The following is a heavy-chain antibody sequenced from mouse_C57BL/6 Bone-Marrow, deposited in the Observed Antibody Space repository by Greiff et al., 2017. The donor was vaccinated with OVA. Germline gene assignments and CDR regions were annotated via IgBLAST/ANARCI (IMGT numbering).Heavy chain of an antibody. CDR2: IYPSDSET. Sequence: VQLQQPGAELVRPGSSVKLSCKASGYTFTSYWLDWVKQRPGQGLEWIGNIYPSDSETHYNQKFKDKATLTVDKSSSTAYMQLSSLTSEDSAVYYCARKGAMDDYDGYWGQGTTLTVSS. J-gene: IGHJ2*01. CDR3: ARKGAMDDYDGY. CDR1: GYTFTSYW. V-gene: IGHV1-61*01. D-gene: IGHD2-4*01.